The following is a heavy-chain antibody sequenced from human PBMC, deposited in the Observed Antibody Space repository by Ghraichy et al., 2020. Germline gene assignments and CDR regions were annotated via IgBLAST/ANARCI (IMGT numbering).Heavy chain of an antibody. V-gene: IGHV3-21*01. D-gene: IGHD1-26*01. CDR1: GFTFSIHS. J-gene: IGHJ4*02. CDR3: ASDSVGSIDYFAY. CDR2: MSRSGSDI. Sequence: GGSLRLSCVGSGFTFSIHSMNWVRQAPGKGLEWVSSMSRSGSDIYYADSVKGRFTISRDIAKNALYLQMNSLRAEDTAVYYCASDSVGSIDYFAYWGQGTLVTVSS.